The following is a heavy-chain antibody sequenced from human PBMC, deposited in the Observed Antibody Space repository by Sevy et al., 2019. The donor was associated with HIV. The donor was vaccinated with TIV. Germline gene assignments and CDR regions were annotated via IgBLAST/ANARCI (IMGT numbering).Heavy chain of an antibody. J-gene: IGHJ4*02. Sequence: GGSLRLSCAASGFTFSSYGMHWVRQAPGKGLEWVAVIWYDGSNKYYADSVKGRFTISRDNSKNTLYLQMNSLRAEDTAVYYCARDRGLMVDYFDYWGQGTLVTVSS. CDR3: ARDRGLMVDYFDY. CDR1: GFTFSSYG. V-gene: IGHV3-33*01. D-gene: IGHD2-8*01. CDR2: IWYDGSNK.